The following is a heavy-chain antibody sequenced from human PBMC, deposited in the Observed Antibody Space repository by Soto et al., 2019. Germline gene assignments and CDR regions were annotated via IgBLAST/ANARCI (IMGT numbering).Heavy chain of an antibody. CDR1: GGSISNSSYY. V-gene: IGHV4-39*01. D-gene: IGHD3-3*02. CDR2: IYYIGST. J-gene: IGHJ5*02. Sequence: SETLSLTCTVSGGSISNSSYYWGWIRQPPGKGLEWIGSIYYIGSTYYNPSLKSRVTISVDTSKNHFSLKLSSVTAADTAVYYCASPKIAFYNWFDPWGQGTLVTVSS. CDR3: ASPKIAFYNWFDP.